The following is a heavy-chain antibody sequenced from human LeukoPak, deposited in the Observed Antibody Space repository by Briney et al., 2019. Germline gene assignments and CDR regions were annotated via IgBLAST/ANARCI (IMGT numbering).Heavy chain of an antibody. J-gene: IGHJ4*02. CDR3: ASVSDYDSSGYRADY. V-gene: IGHV1-2*06. Sequence: ASVKVSCKASGYTFTGYYMHWVRQAPGQGLEWMGRINPNSGGTNYAQKFQGRVTMTRDTSISTAYRELSRLRSDDTAVYYCASVSDYDSSGYRADYWGQGTLVTVSS. CDR1: GYTFTGYY. D-gene: IGHD3-22*01. CDR2: INPNSGGT.